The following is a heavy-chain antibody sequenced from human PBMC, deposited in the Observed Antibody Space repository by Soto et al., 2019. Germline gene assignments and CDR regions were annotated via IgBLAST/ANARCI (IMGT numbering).Heavy chain of an antibody. D-gene: IGHD4-17*01. J-gene: IGHJ4*02. CDR1: GFAVSANY. V-gene: IGHV3-66*01. CDR2: IYSGGDT. CDR3: ATRMTTAPY. Sequence: EAHLVGSGGGLVQPGGSLRLSCEAPGFAVSANYLSWVRQAPGKGLEWVSLIYSGGDTDYADSVRGRFTISRDNSKNTLYLQMNSLKAEDTAVYYCATRMTTAPYWGQGALVNVSS.